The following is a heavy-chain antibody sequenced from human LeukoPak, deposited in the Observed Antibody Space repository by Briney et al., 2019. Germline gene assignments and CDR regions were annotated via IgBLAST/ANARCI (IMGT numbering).Heavy chain of an antibody. V-gene: IGHV3-66*01. J-gene: IGHJ4*02. CDR2: MYRDGRT. D-gene: IGHD3-10*01. CDR3: ARDRYYASENYLLFDC. CDR1: GLTVSSNY. Sequence: GGSLRLSCAASGLTVSSNYMSWVRQAPGKGLEWVSVMYRDGRTYYADSVKGRFTISRDNSKNTLYLQMNSLRAEDAAVYYCARDRYYASENYLLFDCWGQGTLVTVSS.